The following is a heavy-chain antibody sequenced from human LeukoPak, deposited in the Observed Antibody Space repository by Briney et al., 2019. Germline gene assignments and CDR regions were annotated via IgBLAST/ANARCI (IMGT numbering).Heavy chain of an antibody. CDR2: INRNSGGT. CDR3: ARERITTVTTDYYYYMDV. V-gene: IGHV1-2*06. D-gene: IGHD4-17*01. J-gene: IGHJ6*03. Sequence: GATVNLSCKASGYTFSGYYMHWVRQAPRQGLEWMGRINRNSGGTKYAKKFQGRVTITRDTALSTASMEVRRLRSDGPAVYYCARERITTVTTDYYYYMDVWGKGTTVTVSS. CDR1: GYTFSGYY.